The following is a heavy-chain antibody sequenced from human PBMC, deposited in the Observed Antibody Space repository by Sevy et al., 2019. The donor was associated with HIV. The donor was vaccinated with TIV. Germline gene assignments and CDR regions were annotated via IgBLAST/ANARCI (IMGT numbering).Heavy chain of an antibody. V-gene: IGHV3-11*01. CDR1: GFTFSDYY. CDR3: ARDYFESSGYYYGGGLDY. D-gene: IGHD3-22*01. J-gene: IGHJ4*02. Sequence: GGSLRLSCAASGFTFSDYYMSWIRQAPGKGLEWVSYISSSGSTIYYADSVKGRFTISRDNAKNSLYLQMNSLRAEDTAVYYCARDYFESSGYYYGGGLDYWGQGTLVTVSS. CDR2: ISSSGSTI.